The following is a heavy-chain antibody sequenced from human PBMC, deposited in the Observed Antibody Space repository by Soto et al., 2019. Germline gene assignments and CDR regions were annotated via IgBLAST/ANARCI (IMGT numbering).Heavy chain of an antibody. V-gene: IGHV2-5*01. D-gene: IGHD3-10*01. CDR1: GFSLATHGVG. J-gene: IGHJ4*02. CDR3: AHARLLWVGGYFDY. CDR2: ISWNDDN. Sequence: QVTLKESGPPLVKPTQSLTLTCTFSGFSLATHGVGVGWIRQPPGEALEWLALISWNDDNRYSPSLKSRLTTAQDTSKNQVVLTMANMDPVDTATYYCAHARLLWVGGYFDYWGQGILVTASS.